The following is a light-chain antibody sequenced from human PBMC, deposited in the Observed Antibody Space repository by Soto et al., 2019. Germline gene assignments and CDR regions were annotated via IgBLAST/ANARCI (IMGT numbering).Light chain of an antibody. CDR3: SSYTSGSTVI. CDR2: EVT. Sequence: QSALTQPASVSGSPGQSITISCTGTRRDVGGYNYVSWYQHHPGKAPKLLIYEVTNRPAEVSNRFSGSKSGITASLTISGRQSEDEADYYCSSYTSGSTVIFGGGTKLTVL. CDR1: RRDVGGYNY. J-gene: IGLJ2*01. V-gene: IGLV2-14*01.